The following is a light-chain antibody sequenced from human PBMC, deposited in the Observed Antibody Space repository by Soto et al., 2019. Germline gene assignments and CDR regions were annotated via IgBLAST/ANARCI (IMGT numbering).Light chain of an antibody. CDR1: QSVGSN. CDR3: QQYNNWPPMYT. J-gene: IGKJ2*01. CDR2: GAS. Sequence: EIVMAQSPATLSVSPGERATLSYRASQSVGSNLAWYQQKPGQAPRLLIYGASTRATGIPAWFSGSGSGTEFTLTISSLQSEDFAVYYCQQYNNWPPMYTFGQGTKLEIK. V-gene: IGKV3-15*01.